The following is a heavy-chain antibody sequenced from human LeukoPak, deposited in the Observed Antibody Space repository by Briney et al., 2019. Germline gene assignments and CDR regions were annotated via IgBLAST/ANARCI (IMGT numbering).Heavy chain of an antibody. J-gene: IGHJ2*01. CDR1: GGSFSDYY. CDR3: ARGVGSHWYFDL. Sequence: SETLSLTCAVYGGSFSDYYWSWIRQPPGKGLEWIGEMNHSGSTKYNPSLKSRVSISVDTSKNQFSQKLSSVTAADTAVYYCARGVGSHWYFDLWGRGTPVTVSS. D-gene: IGHD2-15*01. V-gene: IGHV4-34*01. CDR2: MNHSGST.